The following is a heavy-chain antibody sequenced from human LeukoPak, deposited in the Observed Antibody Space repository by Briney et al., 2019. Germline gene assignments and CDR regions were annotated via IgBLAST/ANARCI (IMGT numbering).Heavy chain of an antibody. CDR1: GYTFTGYY. Sequence: ASVKVSCKASGYTFTGYYMHWVRQAPGQGLEWMGWINPNSGGTNYAQKFQGRVTMTRDTSISTAYMELSRLRSDDTAVYYCARVVRYFDWSHDAFDIWGQGTKVTVSS. J-gene: IGHJ3*02. V-gene: IGHV1-2*02. CDR3: ARVVRYFDWSHDAFDI. D-gene: IGHD3-9*01. CDR2: INPNSGGT.